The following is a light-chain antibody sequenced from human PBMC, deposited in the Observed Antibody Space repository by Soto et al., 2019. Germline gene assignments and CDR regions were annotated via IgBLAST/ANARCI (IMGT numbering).Light chain of an antibody. V-gene: IGKV1-5*01. CDR2: DAS. CDR3: QQYESYPYT. CDR1: QSIQTW. Sequence: DIQMTQSPSTLSASVGDRVTISCRASQSIQTWLAWYQQRPGKAPNLLIFDASDVASGVSSRFSGSGSGAEFTITISSLQADDFATYYCQQYESYPYTFGRGPRLEIK. J-gene: IGKJ2*01.